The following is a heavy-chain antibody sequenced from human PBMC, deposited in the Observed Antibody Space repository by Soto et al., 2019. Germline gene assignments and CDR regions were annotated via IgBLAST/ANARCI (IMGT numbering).Heavy chain of an antibody. Sequence: SETLSLTCTVSGGSISSSSYYWGWIRQPPGKGLEWIGSIYYSGSTYYNPSLKSRVTISVDTSKNQFSLKLSSVTAADTAVYYCARHWAYYDILTGYYAPTVYFDYWGQGTLVTVSS. CDR2: IYYSGST. CDR3: ARHWAYYDILTGYYAPTVYFDY. D-gene: IGHD3-9*01. J-gene: IGHJ4*02. CDR1: GGSISSSSYY. V-gene: IGHV4-39*01.